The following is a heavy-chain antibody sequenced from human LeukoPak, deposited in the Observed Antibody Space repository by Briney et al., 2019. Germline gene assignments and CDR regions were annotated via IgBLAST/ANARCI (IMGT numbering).Heavy chain of an antibody. J-gene: IGHJ4*02. Sequence: GGSLRLSCATSGFTFSSYAMNWVRQAPGKGLEWVSTIGAGGVGTYYADSVKGRFTISRDNSKNTLYLQMNSLRAEDTAIYYCAKAPTRRYDSDQGDYWGRGTLVTVSS. CDR1: GFTFSSYA. D-gene: IGHD3-22*01. V-gene: IGHV3-23*01. CDR3: AKAPTRRYDSDQGDY. CDR2: IGAGGVGT.